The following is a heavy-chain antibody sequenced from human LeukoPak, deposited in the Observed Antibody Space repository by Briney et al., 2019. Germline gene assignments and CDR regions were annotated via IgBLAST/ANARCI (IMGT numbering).Heavy chain of an antibody. V-gene: IGHV4-59*01. CDR1: GGSISSYY. D-gene: IGHD3-9*01. Sequence: SETLSLTCTVSGGSISSYYWSWIRQSPGKGLEWIGYIYYSGSTNYNPSLKSRVTISVDTSKNQFSLKLSSVTAADTAVYYCARDRPNPTLVIDPYYDMDVWGQGTAVTVSS. J-gene: IGHJ6*02. CDR3: ARDRPNPTLVIDPYYDMDV. CDR2: IYYSGST.